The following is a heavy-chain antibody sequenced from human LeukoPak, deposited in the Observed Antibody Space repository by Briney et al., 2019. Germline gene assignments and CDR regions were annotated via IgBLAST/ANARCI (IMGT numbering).Heavy chain of an antibody. CDR3: ARSGGSYAFDY. J-gene: IGHJ4*02. CDR2: IWYDGSNK. V-gene: IGHV3-33*01. D-gene: IGHD1-26*01. CDR1: GFVFGDYG. Sequence: GGSLRLSCAASGFVFGDYGMHWVRQAPGKGLEWVAVIWYDGSNKYYADSVKGRFTISRDNSKNTLYLQMNSLRAEDTAVYYCARSGGSYAFDYWGQGTLVTVSS.